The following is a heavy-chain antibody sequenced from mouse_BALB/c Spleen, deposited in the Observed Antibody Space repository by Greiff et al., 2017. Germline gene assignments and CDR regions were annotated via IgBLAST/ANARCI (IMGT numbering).Heavy chain of an antibody. V-gene: IGHV5-17*02. Sequence: EVNVVESGGGLVQPGGSRKLSCAASGFTFSSFGMHWVRQAPEKGLEWVAYISSGSSTIYYADTVKGRFTISRDNPKNTLFLQMTSLRSEDTAMYYCARPYDYAFDYWGQGTTLTVSS. D-gene: IGHD2-4*01. CDR2: ISSGSSTI. CDR3: ARPYDYAFDY. CDR1: GFTFSSFG. J-gene: IGHJ2*01.